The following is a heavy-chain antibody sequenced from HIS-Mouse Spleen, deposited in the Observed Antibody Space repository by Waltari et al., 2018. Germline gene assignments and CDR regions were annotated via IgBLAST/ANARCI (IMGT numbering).Heavy chain of an antibody. D-gene: IGHD6-19*01. CDR2: ISYDGSNK. Sequence: QVQLVESGGGVVQPGRSLRLSCAASGFTFSRYGMRWVRQAPGKGLEWVAVISYDGSNKYYADSVKGRFTISRDNSKNTLYLQMNSLRAEDTAVYYCAKASSGWLDYWGQGTLVTVSS. CDR1: GFTFSRYG. J-gene: IGHJ4*02. CDR3: AKASSGWLDY. V-gene: IGHV3-30*18.